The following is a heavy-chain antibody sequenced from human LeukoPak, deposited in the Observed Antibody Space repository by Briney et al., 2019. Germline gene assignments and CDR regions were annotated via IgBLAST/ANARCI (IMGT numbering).Heavy chain of an antibody. Sequence: SETLSLTYTVSGGSISSGGYYWSWIRQPPGKGLEWIGYIYHSGSTYYNPSLKSRVTISVDRSKNQFSLKLSSVTAADTAVYYCARGYYYDSSGCLDIWGQGTMVTVSS. D-gene: IGHD3-22*01. CDR1: GGSISSGGYY. J-gene: IGHJ3*02. CDR2: IYHSGST. V-gene: IGHV4-30-2*01. CDR3: ARGYYYDSSGCLDI.